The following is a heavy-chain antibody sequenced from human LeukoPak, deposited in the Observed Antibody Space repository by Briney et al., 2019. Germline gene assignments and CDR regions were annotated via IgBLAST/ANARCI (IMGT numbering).Heavy chain of an antibody. CDR2: ISGSGGST. CDR3: AKVTIAVADFDY. Sequence: GSLRLSCAASGFTFSSYAMSWVRQAPGKGLEWVSAISGSGGSTYYADSVKGRFTTSRDNSKNTLYLQMNSLRAEDTAVYYCAKVTIAVADFDYWGQGTLVTVSS. CDR1: GFTFSSYA. D-gene: IGHD6-19*01. J-gene: IGHJ4*02. V-gene: IGHV3-23*01.